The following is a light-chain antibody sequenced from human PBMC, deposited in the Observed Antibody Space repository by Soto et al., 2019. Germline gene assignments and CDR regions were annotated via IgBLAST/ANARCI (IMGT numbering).Light chain of an antibody. CDR2: RAY. V-gene: IGKV3D-7*01. Sequence: PGEIATLSCLPSQSVSSNYLACYQHKPGQAPRLLIYRAYTRATGIPARFSCSGSGTDFTLTINSLQPDDFATYFCQQYRSYWTFGQGTKVDIK. CDR3: QQYRSYWT. J-gene: IGKJ1*01. CDR1: QSVSSNY.